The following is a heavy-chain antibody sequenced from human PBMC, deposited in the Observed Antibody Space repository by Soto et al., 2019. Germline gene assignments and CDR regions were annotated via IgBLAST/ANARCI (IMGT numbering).Heavy chain of an antibody. CDR1: GFTFSSYA. CDR2: ISGSGGST. J-gene: IGHJ5*02. Sequence: GGSLRLSCAASGFTFSSYAMSWVRQAPGKGLEWVSAISGSGGSTYYADSVKGRFTISRDNSKNTLYLQMNSLRAEDTAVYYCAKPSSYYDSSGSLFDPRGQGTLVTVSS. D-gene: IGHD3-22*01. V-gene: IGHV3-23*01. CDR3: AKPSSYYDSSGSLFDP.